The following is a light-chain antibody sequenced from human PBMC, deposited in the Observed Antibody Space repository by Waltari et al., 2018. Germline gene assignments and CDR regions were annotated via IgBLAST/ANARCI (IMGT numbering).Light chain of an antibody. Sequence: SYVLTQPPSVSVAPGKTATIPCGGNNIGSKSLHWYQQKPGQAPVLVVYDDSDRPSGIPERFSGSNSGNTATLTISRVEAGDEADYYCQVWDRTSDHPVFGGGTKLTVL. CDR2: DDS. J-gene: IGLJ2*01. V-gene: IGLV3-21*03. CDR1: NIGSKS. CDR3: QVWDRTSDHPV.